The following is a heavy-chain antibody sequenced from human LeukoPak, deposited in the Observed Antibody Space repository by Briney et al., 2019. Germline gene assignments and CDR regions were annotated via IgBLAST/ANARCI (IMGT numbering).Heavy chain of an antibody. CDR2: IYYSGST. V-gene: IGHV4-59*01. J-gene: IGHJ2*01. D-gene: IGHD6-19*01. Sequence: PSETLSLTCTASGGSISSYYWSWIRQPPGKGLEWIGYIYYSGSTNYNPSLKSRVTISVDTSKNQFSLKLSSVTAADTAVYYCAGPKRSSGWYWYFDLWAVAPWSLSPQ. CDR3: AGPKRSSGWYWYFDL. CDR1: GGSISSYY.